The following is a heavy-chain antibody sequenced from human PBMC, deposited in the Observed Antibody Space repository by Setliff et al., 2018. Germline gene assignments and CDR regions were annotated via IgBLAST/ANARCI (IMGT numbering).Heavy chain of an antibody. J-gene: IGHJ4*02. Sequence: ASVKVSCKASGYTFTSYGISWVRQAPGRGLEWMAYINTYNGDTYYAQKFQGRVTMTADTSTSTASMELGSLRSDDTAMYYCARLVRYCTRTSCQRTSGAELWGQGTLVTVSS. CDR1: GYTFTSYG. D-gene: IGHD2-2*01. CDR3: ARLVRYCTRTSCQRTSGAEL. V-gene: IGHV1-18*01. CDR2: INTYNGDT.